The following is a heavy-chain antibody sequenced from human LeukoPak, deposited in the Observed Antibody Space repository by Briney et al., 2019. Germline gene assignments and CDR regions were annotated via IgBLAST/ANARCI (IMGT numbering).Heavy chain of an antibody. D-gene: IGHD6-19*01. J-gene: IGHJ3*02. V-gene: IGHV3-21*01. CDR3: ARDRTAVAGYDAFDI. Sequence: PGGSLRLSCAASGFTFSSYSMNWVRQAPGKGLEWVSSISSSSSYIYYADSVKGRFTISRDNAKNSLYLQMNSLRAEDTAVYYCARDRTAVAGYDAFDIWGQGTMVTVSS. CDR1: GFTFSSYS. CDR2: ISSSSSYI.